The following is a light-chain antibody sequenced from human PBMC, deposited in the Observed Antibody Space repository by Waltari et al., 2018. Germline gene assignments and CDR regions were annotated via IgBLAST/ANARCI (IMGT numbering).Light chain of an antibody. V-gene: IGLV2-8*01. CDR3: SSYAGSYVV. Sequence: QSALTQPPSASGSPGQSVTIPCTGTSSHHYVPWYQHHPGTAPKLMIYEVTHRPSGVPDRFSGSKSGNTASLTVSGLQAEDEADYYCSSYAGSYVVFGGGTKLTVL. CDR2: EVT. CDR1: SSHHY. J-gene: IGLJ2*01.